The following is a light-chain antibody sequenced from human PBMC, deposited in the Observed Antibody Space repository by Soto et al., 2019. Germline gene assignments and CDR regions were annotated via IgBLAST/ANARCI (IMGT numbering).Light chain of an antibody. CDR1: SSDVGGSNY. Sequence: QSALTQPRSVSGSPGQSVTFSCTGTSSDVGGSNYVSWYQQHPGKAPKLMIYDVDKRPSGVPDRISGSKSGNTASLTISGLQAEDEADYYCCSYAGSYVFGTGTKVTVL. CDR2: DVD. J-gene: IGLJ1*01. V-gene: IGLV2-11*01. CDR3: CSYAGSYV.